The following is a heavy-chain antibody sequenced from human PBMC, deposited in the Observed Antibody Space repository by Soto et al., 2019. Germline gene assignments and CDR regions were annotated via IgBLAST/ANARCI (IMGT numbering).Heavy chain of an antibody. CDR2: IIPIFGTA. D-gene: IGHD6-13*01. V-gene: IGHV1-69*13. CDR1: GGTFSSYA. Sequence: SVKVSCKASGGTFSSYAISWVRQAPGQGLEWMGGIIPIFGTANYAQKFQGRVTITADESTSTAYMELSSLRSEDTAVYYCARDPYSSPNYYYYGMDVWGQGTTVTVSS. J-gene: IGHJ6*02. CDR3: ARDPYSSPNYYYYGMDV.